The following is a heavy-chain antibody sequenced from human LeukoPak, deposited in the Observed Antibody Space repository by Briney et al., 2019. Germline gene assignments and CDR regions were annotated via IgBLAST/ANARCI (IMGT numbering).Heavy chain of an antibody. V-gene: IGHV3-49*03. CDR3: TRELGYYGSGFDY. D-gene: IGHD3-10*01. CDR1: GFTFGDYA. J-gene: IGHJ4*02. Sequence: SGGSLRLSCTASGFTFGDYAMSWFRQAPGKGLEWVGFIRSKAYGGTTEYAASVKGRFTIPRDDSKSIAYLQMNSLKTEDTAVYYCTRELGYYGSGFDYWGQGTLVTVSS. CDR2: IRSKAYGGTT.